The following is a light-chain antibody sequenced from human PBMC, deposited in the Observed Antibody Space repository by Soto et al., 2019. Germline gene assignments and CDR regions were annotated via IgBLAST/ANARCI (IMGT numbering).Light chain of an antibody. J-gene: IGKJ2*01. Sequence: EIVLTQSPGTLSLSPGERATLSCRASQSVSASYLAWYQQKPGQAPRLLIYGASSMATGIPDRFSGSGSGTDITLTISRLEPEDFEVYYCHQYGASSGTFGQGTNLEIK. CDR3: HQYGASSGT. CDR2: GAS. CDR1: QSVSASY. V-gene: IGKV3-20*01.